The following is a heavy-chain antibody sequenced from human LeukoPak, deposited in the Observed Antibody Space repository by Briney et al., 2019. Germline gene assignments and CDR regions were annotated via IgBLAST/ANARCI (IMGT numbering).Heavy chain of an antibody. V-gene: IGHV4-59*08. D-gene: IGHD3-22*01. Sequence: SETLSLTCTDSGGSISSYYWSWIRQPPGKGLEWIGYIYYSGSTNYNPSLKSRVTISVDTSKNQFSLKLSSVTAADTAVYYCARIADYYDSSGSFIDIWGQGTMVIVSS. J-gene: IGHJ3*02. CDR3: ARIADYYDSSGSFIDI. CDR1: GGSISSYY. CDR2: IYYSGST.